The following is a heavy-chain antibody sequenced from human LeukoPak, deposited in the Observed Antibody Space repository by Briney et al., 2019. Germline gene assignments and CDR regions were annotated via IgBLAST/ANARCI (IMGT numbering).Heavy chain of an antibody. CDR1: GFTFSSYW. CDR3: ARESEMGITMVRASYYMDV. Sequence: PGGSLRLSCAASGFTFSSYWMSWVRQAPGKGLEWVANIKQDGSEKYYVDSVKGRFTISRDSAKNSLYLQMNSLRAEDTAAYYCARESEMGITMVRASYYMDVWGKGTTVTVSS. J-gene: IGHJ6*03. V-gene: IGHV3-7*01. D-gene: IGHD3-10*01. CDR2: IKQDGSEK.